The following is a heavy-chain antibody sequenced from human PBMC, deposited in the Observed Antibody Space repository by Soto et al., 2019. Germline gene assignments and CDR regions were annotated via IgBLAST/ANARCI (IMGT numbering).Heavy chain of an antibody. CDR1: GYTFTSYY. CDR2: INPSGGST. D-gene: IGHD3-22*01. Sequence: ASVKVSCKASGYTFTSYYMHWVRQAPGQGLEWMGIINPSGGSTSYAQKFQGRVTMTRDTSTSTVYMELSSLRSEDTAVYYCARDIVSDSSCYLSLLQDYWGQGTLVTVSS. V-gene: IGHV1-46*01. CDR3: ARDIVSDSSCYLSLLQDY. J-gene: IGHJ4*02.